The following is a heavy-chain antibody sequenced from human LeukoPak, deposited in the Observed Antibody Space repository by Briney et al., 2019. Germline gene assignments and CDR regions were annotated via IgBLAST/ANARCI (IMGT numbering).Heavy chain of an antibody. J-gene: IGHJ4*02. Sequence: GGSLRLSCAASGFTFSSYGMHWVRRAPGKGLEWVAVISYDGSSKYYADSVKGRFTISRDNSKNTLYLQMNSLRAEGTAVYYCAKRGDYGGNSPFDYWGQGTLVTVSS. D-gene: IGHD4-23*01. CDR2: ISYDGSSK. CDR3: AKRGDYGGNSPFDY. V-gene: IGHV3-30*18. CDR1: GFTFSSYG.